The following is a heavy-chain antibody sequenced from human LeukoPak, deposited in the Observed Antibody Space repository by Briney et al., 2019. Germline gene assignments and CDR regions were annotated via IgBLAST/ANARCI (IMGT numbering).Heavy chain of an antibody. Sequence: PGRSLRLSCAASGFTFSSYGMHWVRQAPGKGLEWVAVISYDGSNKYYADSVKGRFTISRDNSKNTLYLQMNSLRAEDTAVYYCAKDLGGWELLSGLDYWGQGTLVTVSS. CDR2: ISYDGSNK. J-gene: IGHJ4*02. CDR1: GFTFSSYG. V-gene: IGHV3-30*18. CDR3: AKDLGGWELLSGLDY. D-gene: IGHD1-26*01.